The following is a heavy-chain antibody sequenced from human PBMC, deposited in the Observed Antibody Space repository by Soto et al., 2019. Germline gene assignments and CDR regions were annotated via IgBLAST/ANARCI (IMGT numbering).Heavy chain of an antibody. J-gene: IGHJ6*02. CDR3: VRGEREDIAVVVGARPREYGMDV. Sequence: QVQLVESGGGVVQPGRSLRLSCAASGFTFSSYAMHWVRQAPGKGLERVAVISYSGSNKAYVDSVKGRFTISRDNSKNKLYLQMNSLRGEDTAVYYCVRGEREDIAVVVGARPREYGMDVWGHGTTVTVSS. CDR2: ISYSGSNK. V-gene: IGHV3-30-3*01. CDR1: GFTFSSYA. D-gene: IGHD2-15*01.